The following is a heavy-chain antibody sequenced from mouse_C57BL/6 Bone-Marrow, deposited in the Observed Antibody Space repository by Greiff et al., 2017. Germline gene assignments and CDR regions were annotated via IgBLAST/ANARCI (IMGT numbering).Heavy chain of an antibody. CDR2: IDPETGGT. CDR1: GYTFTDYE. CDR3: TLRGGDD. Sequence: QVQLKQSGAELVRPGASVTLSCKASGYTFTDYEMHWVKQTPVHGLEWIGAIDPETGGTAYTQKFKGRAILTADKSSSTAYMGLRSLTSEDSAVYYWTLRGGDDWGQGTTLTVSS. J-gene: IGHJ2*01. V-gene: IGHV1-15*01.